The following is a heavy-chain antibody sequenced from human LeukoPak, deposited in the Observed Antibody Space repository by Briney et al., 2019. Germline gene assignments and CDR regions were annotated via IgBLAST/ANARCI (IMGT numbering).Heavy chain of an antibody. CDR2: IYYSGNT. V-gene: IGHV4-59*01. CDR1: GDSISSYY. CDR3: ARDYAFDI. Sequence: LETLSLTCTVSGDSISSYYWSWIRQPPGKGLEWIGCIYYSGNTNYNPSLKSRVTISIDTSKNQFSLKLSSVTAADTAVYYCARDYAFDIWGQGTMVTVSP. J-gene: IGHJ3*02.